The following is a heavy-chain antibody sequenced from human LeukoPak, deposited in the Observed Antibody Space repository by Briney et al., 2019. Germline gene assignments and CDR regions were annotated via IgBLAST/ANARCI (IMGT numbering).Heavy chain of an antibody. CDR1: GDSISISSYY. Sequence: PSETLSLTCTVSGDSISISSYYWSWIRQPPGKGLEWIGYIYYSGSTNYNPSLKSRVTISVDTSKNQFSLKLSSVTAADTAVYYCARYCSSTSCPTVRRYYYYYYMDVWGKGTTVTVSS. CDR3: ARYCSSTSCPTVRRYYYYYYMDV. J-gene: IGHJ6*03. CDR2: IYYSGST. D-gene: IGHD2-2*01. V-gene: IGHV4-61*01.